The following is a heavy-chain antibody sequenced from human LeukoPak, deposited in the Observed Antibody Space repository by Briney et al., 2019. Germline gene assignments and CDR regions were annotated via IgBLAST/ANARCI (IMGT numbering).Heavy chain of an antibody. CDR1: GFTFDGYA. J-gene: IGHJ4*02. D-gene: IGHD3-10*01. CDR3: SKDIGPYGSFFDY. V-gene: IGHV3-9*01. CDR2: ITWNSYNI. Sequence: GGSLRLSCAASGFTFDGYAMHWVRQAPGKGLEWVSAITWNSYNINYADSVKGRFTISRDNAKNSLYLQMNSLRTEDTALYYCSKDIGPYGSFFDYWGQGALVTVSS.